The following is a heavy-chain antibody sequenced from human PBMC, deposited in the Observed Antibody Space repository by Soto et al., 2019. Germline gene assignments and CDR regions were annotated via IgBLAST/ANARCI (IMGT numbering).Heavy chain of an antibody. CDR2: ISVHSGST. CDR1: GYSFTTYG. J-gene: IGHJ4*02. V-gene: IGHV1-18*01. CDR3: ARERQGRYEY. Sequence: ASVKVSCKTSGYSFTTYGITWVRQAPGQGLEWMGWISVHSGSTQSVQKLQGRVTMTTDTSTSTAYMELRSLRSDDTAVYYCARERQGRYEYWGQRTLVTVSS. D-gene: IGHD3-3*01.